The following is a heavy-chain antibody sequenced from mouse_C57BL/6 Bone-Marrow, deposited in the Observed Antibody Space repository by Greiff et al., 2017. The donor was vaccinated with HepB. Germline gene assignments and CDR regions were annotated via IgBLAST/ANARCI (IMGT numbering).Heavy chain of an antibody. Sequence: QVQLQQSGPELVKPGASVKISCKASGYAFSSSWMNWVKQRPGKGLEWIGRIYPGDGDTNYNGKFKGKATLTADKSSSTAYMQLSSLTSEDYAAGDYYKKGRYFDYWGQGTTLTVSS. CDR3: YKKGRYFDY. V-gene: IGHV1-82*01. D-gene: IGHD1-1*01. CDR1: GYAFSSSW. J-gene: IGHJ2*01. CDR2: IYPGDGDT.